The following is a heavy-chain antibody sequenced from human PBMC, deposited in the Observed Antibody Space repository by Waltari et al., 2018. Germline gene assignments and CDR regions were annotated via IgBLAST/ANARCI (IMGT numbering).Heavy chain of an antibody. CDR3: ARVARGGYYTGWFDT. D-gene: IGHD3-3*01. Sequence: QLQLQESGPGLVKPSETLSLTCSVSGGSISSTSHYWAWIRQPPGKGLEWIGSIPDSVATHYNVSLKSRGTLSVDTSKNQFALKLRSVTAADTAMYFCARVARGGYYTGWFDTWGQGALFTVSS. J-gene: IGHJ5*02. CDR1: GGSISSTSHY. V-gene: IGHV4-39*07. CDR2: IPDSVAT.